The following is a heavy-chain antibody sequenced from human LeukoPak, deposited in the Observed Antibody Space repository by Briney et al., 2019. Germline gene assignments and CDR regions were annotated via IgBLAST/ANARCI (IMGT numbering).Heavy chain of an antibody. J-gene: IGHJ4*02. CDR1: GGSISSSSYY. CDR2: IYYSGIT. V-gene: IGHV4-39*01. D-gene: IGHD7-27*01. CDR3: ARRWGHFDY. Sequence: SETLSLTCTVSGGSISSSSYYWDWIRQPPGKELEWIGSIYYSGITYYNPSLKSRVTISVDTSKNQFSLKLNSVTAADTAVYYCARRWGHFDYWGQGTLVTVSS.